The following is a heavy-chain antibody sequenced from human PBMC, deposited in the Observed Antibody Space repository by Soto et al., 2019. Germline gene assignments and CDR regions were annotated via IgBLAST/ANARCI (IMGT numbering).Heavy chain of an antibody. CDR1: GGSISSGSYY. J-gene: IGHJ3*02. CDR3: ARRYSSGWYDAFDI. V-gene: IGHV4-39*01. D-gene: IGHD6-19*01. CDR2: IYYSGST. Sequence: SETLSLTCTVSGGSISSGSYYWGWIRQPPGKGLEWIGSIYYSGSTYYNPSLKSRVTISVDTSKNQFSLRLSSVTAADTAVYYCARRYSSGWYDAFDIWGQGTMVTVSS.